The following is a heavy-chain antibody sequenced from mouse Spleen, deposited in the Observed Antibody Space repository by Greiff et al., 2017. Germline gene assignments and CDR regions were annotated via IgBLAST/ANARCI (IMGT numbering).Heavy chain of an antibody. CDR2: IWSDGST. Sequence: VKVVESGPGLVAPSQSLSITCTISGFSLTSYGVHWVRQPPGKGLEWLVVIWSDGSTTYNSALKSRLSISKDNSKSQVFLKMNSLQTDDTAMYYCARQDYGSSYAMDYWGQGTSVTVSS. CDR1: GFSLTSYG. J-gene: IGHJ4*01. CDR3: ARQDYGSSYAMDY. V-gene: IGHV2-6-1*01. D-gene: IGHD1-1*01.